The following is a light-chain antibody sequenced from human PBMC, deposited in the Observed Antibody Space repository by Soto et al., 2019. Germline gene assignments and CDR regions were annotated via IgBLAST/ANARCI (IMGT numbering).Light chain of an antibody. J-gene: IGLJ1*01. V-gene: IGLV1-40*01. Sequence: QSVLTQPPSVSVAPGQRVTISCTGSSSNIGAGYDVHWYQRLPGTAPKVLIYGNNNRPSGVPDRFSGSKSGTSASLAIPGLQAEDEDDYYCQSYDSSLSGSYVFGTGTKVTVL. CDR1: SSNIGAGYD. CDR2: GNN. CDR3: QSYDSSLSGSYV.